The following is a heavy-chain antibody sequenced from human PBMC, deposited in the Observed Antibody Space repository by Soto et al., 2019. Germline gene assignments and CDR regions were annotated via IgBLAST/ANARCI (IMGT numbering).Heavy chain of an antibody. CDR3: AREPGYCSSTSCYRYGMDV. J-gene: IGHJ6*02. Sequence: SVKVSCKASGYTFTGYYMHWVRQAPGQGVEWMGWINPNSGDTNYAQKFQGRVTMTRDTSISTAYMELSRLRSDDTAVYYCAREPGYCSSTSCYRYGMDVWGQGTTVTAP. D-gene: IGHD2-2*01. CDR1: GYTFTGYY. V-gene: IGHV1-2*02. CDR2: INPNSGDT.